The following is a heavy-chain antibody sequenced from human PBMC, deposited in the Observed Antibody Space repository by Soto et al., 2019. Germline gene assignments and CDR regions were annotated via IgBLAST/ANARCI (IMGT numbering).Heavy chain of an antibody. Sequence: SETLSLTCTVSGGPFSSGGYYWSWIRQEPGKGLEWIGYIYQNGDTSYNPSLKSRVTISADASKTQFSLKLSSVTAADTAVYYCARGDSTVSSVFDYWGQGMLVTVSS. CDR3: ARGDSTVSSVFDY. CDR1: GGPFSSGGYY. CDR2: IYQNGDT. V-gene: IGHV4-31*03. D-gene: IGHD4-17*01. J-gene: IGHJ4*02.